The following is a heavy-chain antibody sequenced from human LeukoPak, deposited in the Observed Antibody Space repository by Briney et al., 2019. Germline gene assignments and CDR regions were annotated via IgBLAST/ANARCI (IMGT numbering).Heavy chain of an antibody. D-gene: IGHD4-17*01. CDR1: GYTFTSYA. CDR2: INAGNGNT. J-gene: IGHJ4*02. Sequence: ASVKVSCKASGYTFTSYAMHWVRQAPGQRLEWMGWINAGNGNTKYSQEFQGRVTITRDTSANTAYMDLSSLRSEDTAVYYCAFTVTQYYFDYWGQGTLVTVSS. V-gene: IGHV1-3*01. CDR3: AFTVTQYYFDY.